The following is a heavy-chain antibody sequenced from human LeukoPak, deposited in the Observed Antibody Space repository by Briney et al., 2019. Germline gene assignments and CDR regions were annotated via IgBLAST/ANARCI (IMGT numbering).Heavy chain of an antibody. D-gene: IGHD1-26*01. CDR2: ISSSSSYI. CDR1: GFTFSSYS. V-gene: IGHV3-21*04. J-gene: IGHJ5*02. Sequence: PGGSLRLSCAASGFTFSSYSMNWVRQAPGKGLEWVSSISSSSSYIYYADSVKGRFTISRDNSKNTLYLQMNSLRAEDTAVYYCARLIIVGVLNWFDPWGQGTLVTVSS. CDR3: ARLIIVGVLNWFDP.